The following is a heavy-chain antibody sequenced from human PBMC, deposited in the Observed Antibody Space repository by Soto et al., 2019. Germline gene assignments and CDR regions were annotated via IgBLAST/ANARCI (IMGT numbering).Heavy chain of an antibody. CDR1: GGSISSSSYY. V-gene: IGHV4-39*01. Sequence: QLQLQESGPGLVKPSETLSLTCTVSGGSISSSSYYWGWIRQPPGKGLEWIGSIYYSGSTYYNPSLKSRVTLSVDTSKNQFSLKLSSVTAADTAVYYCAIVQYSSVVGYWGQGTLVTVSS. CDR3: AIVQYSSVVGY. CDR2: IYYSGST. D-gene: IGHD6-25*01. J-gene: IGHJ4*02.